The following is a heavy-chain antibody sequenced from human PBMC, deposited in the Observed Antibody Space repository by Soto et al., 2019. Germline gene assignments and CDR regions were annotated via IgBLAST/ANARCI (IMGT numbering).Heavy chain of an antibody. V-gene: IGHV1-69*12. CDR3: AREGLVLVPTTVNSYYYYYAMYV. J-gene: IGHJ6*02. CDR1: GDTFSTYT. CDR2: IIPRSATS. Sequence: QVQLVQSGTEVKKPGSSVKVSCKASGDTFSTYTITWMRQAPGQGLEWMGGIIPRSATSNYAQGFQGRVRFTADEYTSTAYMELSSLRPEDAAVYYCAREGLVLVPTTVNSYYYYYAMYVWGQGTSVTVSS. D-gene: IGHD2-15*01.